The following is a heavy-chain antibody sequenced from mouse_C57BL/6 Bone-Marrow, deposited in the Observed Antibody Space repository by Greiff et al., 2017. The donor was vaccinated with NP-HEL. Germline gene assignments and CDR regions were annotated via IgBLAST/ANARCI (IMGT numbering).Heavy chain of an antibody. CDR2: ILPGSGST. D-gene: IGHD2-13*01. V-gene: IGHV1-9*01. Sequence: VQLQQSGAELMKPGASVKLSCKASGYTFTGYWVEWVKQRPGHGLEWIGEILPGSGSTNYNVKFKGKATFTADTSTNTAYMQLSSLTTEDSAIYCCARYGGGDYLDYWGQGTSVTVSS. CDR1: GYTFTGYW. CDR3: ARYGGGDYLDY. J-gene: IGHJ4*01.